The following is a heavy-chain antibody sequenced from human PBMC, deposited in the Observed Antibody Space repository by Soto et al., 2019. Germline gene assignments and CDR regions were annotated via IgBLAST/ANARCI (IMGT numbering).Heavy chain of an antibody. CDR2: ISAYNGNT. Sequence: QVPLVQSGAEVKKPGASVRVSCKASGYTFTSYGISWVRQAPGQGREWMGWISAYNGNTKYAQKLQGRVTTTTDPSTSTGYMELRSLRSDDTAVYYCARASRWFGELPAADDWGQGTLVTVSS. CDR3: ARASRWFGELPAADD. J-gene: IGHJ4*02. D-gene: IGHD3-10*01. CDR1: GYTFTSYG. V-gene: IGHV1-18*04.